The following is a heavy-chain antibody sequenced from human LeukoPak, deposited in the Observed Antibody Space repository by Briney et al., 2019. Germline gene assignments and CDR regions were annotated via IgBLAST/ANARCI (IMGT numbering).Heavy chain of an antibody. CDR3: ARSSRGKVAGAFDY. J-gene: IGHJ4*02. CDR2: IYYSGST. V-gene: IGHV4-59*02. D-gene: IGHD6-19*01. CDR1: GDSVSSTY. Sequence: SETLSLTCSVSGDSVSSTYWSWIRQPPGKGLEWIGYIYYSGSTNYNPSLKSRVTISVDTSKNQFSLKLSSVTAADTAVYYCARSSRGKVAGAFDYWGQGTLVTVSS.